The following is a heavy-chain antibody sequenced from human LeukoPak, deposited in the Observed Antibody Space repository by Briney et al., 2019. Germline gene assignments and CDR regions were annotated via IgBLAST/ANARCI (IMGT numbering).Heavy chain of an antibody. Sequence: GGTLRLSCAASGFTFSSTWMHWFRQAPGKGPVWVSRIHSDGSSTIYADSVKGRFTISRDNARNTLYLQMNSLRAEDTAVYYCVRDRYYVPDYWGQGTLVTVSS. D-gene: IGHD3-16*01. CDR3: VRDRYYVPDY. V-gene: IGHV3-74*01. CDR2: IHSDGSST. CDR1: GFTFSSTW. J-gene: IGHJ4*02.